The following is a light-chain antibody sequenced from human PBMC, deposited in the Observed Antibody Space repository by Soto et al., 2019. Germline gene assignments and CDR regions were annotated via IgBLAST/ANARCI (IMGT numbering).Light chain of an antibody. J-gene: IGKJ2*01. Sequence: DLQMTQSPATLSASVGDTVTITCRASQSISNCLAWYQQKPGQAPKLLIHKASTLESGVQSSFSGSGSGTEFTLTISSLQPDDFSTFYCQQYDRFPYTFGQGTKLEIK. CDR2: KAS. CDR1: QSISNC. CDR3: QQYDRFPYT. V-gene: IGKV1-5*03.